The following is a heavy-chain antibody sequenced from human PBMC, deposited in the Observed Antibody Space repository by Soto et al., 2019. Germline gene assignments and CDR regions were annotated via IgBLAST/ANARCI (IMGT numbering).Heavy chain of an antibody. CDR2: ISGSGGST. D-gene: IGHD3-22*01. J-gene: IGHJ3*02. V-gene: IGHV3-23*01. CDR1: GFTNSRYA. Sequence: CEGSGFTNSRYAMSWGRQAPGKGLEWVSAISGSGGSTYYADSVKGRFTISRDNSKNTLYLQMNSLRAEDTAVYYCAKDKADYYDSSGYPDAFDIWGQGIMVTVSS. CDR3: AKDKADYYDSSGYPDAFDI.